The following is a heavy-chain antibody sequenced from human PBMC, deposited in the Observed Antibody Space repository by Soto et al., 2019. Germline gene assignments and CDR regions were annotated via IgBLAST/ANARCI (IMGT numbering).Heavy chain of an antibody. CDR2: MHHSGSI. J-gene: IGHJ4*02. CDR3: ARHALTMIVVVTYFDY. Sequence: SETLSLTCSVSGDSISNNKWWSWVRQPPGKGLEWIGEMHHSGSIHYNASLKSRATLSVDKSRNQFSLQLSSVTAADTAVYYCARHALTMIVVVTYFDYWGQGTLVTVSS. V-gene: IGHV4-4*02. D-gene: IGHD3-22*01. CDR1: GDSISNNKW.